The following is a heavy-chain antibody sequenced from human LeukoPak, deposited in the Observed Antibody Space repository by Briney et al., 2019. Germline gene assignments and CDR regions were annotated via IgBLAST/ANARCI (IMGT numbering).Heavy chain of an antibody. Sequence: GGSLRLSCAASGLTFSNAWMSWVRQAPGKGLEWVGRIKSKTDGGTTDYAAPVKGRFTISRDDSKNTLYLQMNSLKTEDTAVYYCTTDPSMIVVVITPVDYWGQGTLVTVSS. J-gene: IGHJ4*02. CDR3: TTDPSMIVVVITPVDY. V-gene: IGHV3-15*01. D-gene: IGHD3-22*01. CDR2: IKSKTDGGTT. CDR1: GLTFSNAW.